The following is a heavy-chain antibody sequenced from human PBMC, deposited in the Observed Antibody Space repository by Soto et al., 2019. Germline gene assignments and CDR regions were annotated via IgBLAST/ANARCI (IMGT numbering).Heavy chain of an antibody. J-gene: IGHJ4*02. CDR3: ARDKSQYSSGWHNRHFDY. CDR1: GFTFSSYA. CDR2: MSYDGSNK. Sequence: QVQLVESGGGVVQPGRSLRLSCAASGFTFSSYAMHWVRQAPGKGLEWVAVMSYDGSNKYYADSVKGRFTISRDNSKNTLYLQMNSLRAEDTAVYYFARDKSQYSSGWHNRHFDYWCQGTLVTVSS. D-gene: IGHD6-19*01. V-gene: IGHV3-30-3*01.